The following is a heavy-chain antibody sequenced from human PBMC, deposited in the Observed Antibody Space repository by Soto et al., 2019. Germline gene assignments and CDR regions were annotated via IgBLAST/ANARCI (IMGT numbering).Heavy chain of an antibody. CDR1: GGSISSSNW. D-gene: IGHD3-3*01. J-gene: IGHJ6*02. CDR3: ARDRHDFWSGYYTSLYGMDV. V-gene: IGHV4-4*02. CDR2: IYHSGST. Sequence: QVQLQESGPGLVKPSGTLSLTCAVSGGSISSSNWWSWVRQPPGKGLEWIGEIYHSGSTNYNPSLKGRVTISVDKSKNQFSLKLSSVTAADTAVYYCARDRHDFWSGYYTSLYGMDVWGQGTTVTVSS.